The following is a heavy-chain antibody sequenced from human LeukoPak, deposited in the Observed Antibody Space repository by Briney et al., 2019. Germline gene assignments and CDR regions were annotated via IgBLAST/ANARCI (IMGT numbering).Heavy chain of an antibody. CDR2: IYYSGST. CDR1: GGSISSYY. CDR3: ASGPGIAAAGTDY. J-gene: IGHJ4*02. Sequence: SETLSLTCTVSGGSISSYYWSWIRQPPGKGLEWIGYIYYSGSTNYNPSLKSRVTISVDTSKNQFSLKLSSVTAADTAVYYCASGPGIAAAGTDYWGQRTLVTVSS. D-gene: IGHD6-13*01. V-gene: IGHV4-59*08.